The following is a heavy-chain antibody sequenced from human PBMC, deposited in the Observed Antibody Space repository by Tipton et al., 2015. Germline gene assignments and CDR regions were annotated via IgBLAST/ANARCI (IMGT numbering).Heavy chain of an antibody. Sequence: SLRLSCAASGFTFDDYAMHWVRQIPGKGLEWVSLITGDGDTTYYPDSLKGRFSVSIDNSKNSLYLQMNNVRVEDTALYYCAKDKGHGSGSHYNFGGLDCWGQGTLVTVSS. D-gene: IGHD3-10*01. J-gene: IGHJ4*02. CDR1: GFTFDDYA. CDR2: ITGDGDTT. CDR3: AKDKGHGSGSHYNFGGLDC. V-gene: IGHV3-43D*04.